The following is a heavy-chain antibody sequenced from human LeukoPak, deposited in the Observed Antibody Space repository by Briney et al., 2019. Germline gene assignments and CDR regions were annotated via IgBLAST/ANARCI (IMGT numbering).Heavy chain of an antibody. CDR1: GASISSSNYY. V-gene: IGHV4-39*07. CDR3: AINSGYYSPDTLDY. Sequence: SETLSLTCAVSGASISSSNYYWGWVRQSPGKGLEWIGNIYSSGNTYYNASLKSRVTMYIDTSKNQFSLKLSSVTAADTAVYYCAINSGYYSPDTLDYWGQGTLVTVSS. J-gene: IGHJ4*02. D-gene: IGHD3-22*01. CDR2: IYSSGNT.